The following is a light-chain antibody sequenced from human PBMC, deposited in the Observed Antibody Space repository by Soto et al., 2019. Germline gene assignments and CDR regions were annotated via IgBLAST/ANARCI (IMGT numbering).Light chain of an antibody. V-gene: IGKV3-15*01. CDR3: QQYKDWPTT. CDR1: QSIDSK. CDR2: AAS. Sequence: IVMTQSPATLSVSPGERATLSCRAGQSIDSKLAWYQQRPGQAPRLLIYAASTRATGIPARFSGSGSGTEFTLTISGLQSEDFGVYFCQQYKDWPTTFGQGTKVEIK. J-gene: IGKJ1*01.